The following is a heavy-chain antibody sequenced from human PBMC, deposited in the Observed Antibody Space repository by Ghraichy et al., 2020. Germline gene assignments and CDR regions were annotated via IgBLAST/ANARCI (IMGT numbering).Heavy chain of an antibody. CDR2: INSAGTI. V-gene: IGHV3-69-1*01. CDR1: GFTFSDYS. CDR3: ARSVDGYYDN. Sequence: GGSLRRSCAASGFTFSDYSMNWVRQAPGKGLEWTSYINSAGTIYYADSVKGRFTISRDNAKNSLFLQLSGLRAEDTAVYYCARSVDGYYDNWGQGTLVAVSS. J-gene: IGHJ4*02. D-gene: IGHD3-22*01.